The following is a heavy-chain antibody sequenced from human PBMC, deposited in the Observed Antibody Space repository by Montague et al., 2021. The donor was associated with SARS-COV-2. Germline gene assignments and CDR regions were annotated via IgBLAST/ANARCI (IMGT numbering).Heavy chain of an antibody. D-gene: IGHD3-22*01. J-gene: IGHJ6*02. V-gene: IGHV3-30-3*01. CDR3: ARVIVVGYYGMDV. CDR2: ISYDGSNK. Sequence: SLRLSCAAFGFTFSSYAMHWVRQAPGKGLEWVAVISYDGSNKYYADSVKGRFTISRDNSKNTLYLQMNSLRAEDTAVYYCARVIVVGYYGMDVWGQGTTVTVSS. CDR1: GFTFSSYA.